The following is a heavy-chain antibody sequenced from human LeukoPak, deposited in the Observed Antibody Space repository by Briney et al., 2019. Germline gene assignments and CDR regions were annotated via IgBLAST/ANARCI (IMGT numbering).Heavy chain of an antibody. D-gene: IGHD4-17*01. CDR3: ARYTVPRYGMDV. CDR1: GYTFTSYA. J-gene: IGHJ6*02. V-gene: IGHV1-69*04. Sequence: ASVKVSCKASGYTFTSYAISWVRQAPGQGLEWMGRIIPILGIANYAQKFQGRVTITADKSTSTAYMELSSLRSEDTAVYYCARYTVPRYGMDVWGQGTTVTVSS. CDR2: IIPILGIA.